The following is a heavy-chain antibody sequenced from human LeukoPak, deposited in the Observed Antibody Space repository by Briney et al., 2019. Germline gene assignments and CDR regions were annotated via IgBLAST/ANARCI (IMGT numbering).Heavy chain of an antibody. Sequence: PGGSLRLSCAASGFASSTYWMDWVRRAPGKGLEWVGNINQDGSVKHYVDSVRGRFTISRDNARNSVYLQMSALRVEDTAVYYCTRDFVFWGQGSLVTASS. CDR3: TRDFVF. V-gene: IGHV3-7*01. J-gene: IGHJ4*02. CDR2: INQDGSVK. D-gene: IGHD3-3*01. CDR1: GFASSTYW.